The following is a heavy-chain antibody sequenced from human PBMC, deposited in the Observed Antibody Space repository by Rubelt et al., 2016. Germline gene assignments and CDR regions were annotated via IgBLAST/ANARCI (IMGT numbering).Heavy chain of an antibody. J-gene: IGHJ4*02. Sequence: EVQLVESGGGLVQPGGSLRLSGAASGFTFSSYAMNWVRQAPGKGLEWVSAISGSATGTYYSDSVKGRLTISRDNSKNTLYMQMNSLRAEDTAVYYCAKDSSGWYIDYWGQGTLVTVSS. CDR3: AKDSSGWYIDY. V-gene: IGHV3-23*04. D-gene: IGHD6-19*01. CDR2: ISGSATGT. CDR1: GFTFSSYA.